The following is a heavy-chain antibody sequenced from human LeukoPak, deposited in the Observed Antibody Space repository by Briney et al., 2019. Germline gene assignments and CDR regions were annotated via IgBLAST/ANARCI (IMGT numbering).Heavy chain of an antibody. V-gene: IGHV1-24*01. J-gene: IGHJ4*02. CDR1: GYTLTGLS. CDR3: ATTYYDSSDSFGY. CDR2: FDPEDGET. D-gene: IGHD3-22*01. Sequence: ASVKVSCKVFGYTLTGLSMHWVRQAPGKGLEWMGGFDPEDGETIYAQKFQGRVTMTEDTSTDTAYMELSSLRSEDTAVYYCATTYYDSSDSFGYWGQGTLVTVSS.